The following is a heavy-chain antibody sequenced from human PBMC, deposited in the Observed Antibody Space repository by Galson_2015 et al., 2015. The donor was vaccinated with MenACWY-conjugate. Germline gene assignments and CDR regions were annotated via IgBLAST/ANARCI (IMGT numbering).Heavy chain of an antibody. Sequence: CAISGDSVSTNSAAWNWIRQPPSRGLEWLGRTYYRSQWKNDYAVSVKSRITINPDTSKNQFSLQLNSVTSEDTAVYYCARDLGSGSNNWFDPWGQGTLVIVSS. CDR3: ARDLGSGSNNWFDP. D-gene: IGHD5-12*01. V-gene: IGHV6-1*01. CDR2: TYYRSQWKN. J-gene: IGHJ5*02. CDR1: GDSVSTNSAA.